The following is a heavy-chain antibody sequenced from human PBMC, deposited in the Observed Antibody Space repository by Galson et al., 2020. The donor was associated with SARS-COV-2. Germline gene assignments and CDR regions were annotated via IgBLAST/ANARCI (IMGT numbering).Heavy chain of an antibody. CDR2: IDPEDGEP. V-gene: IGHV1-24*01. D-gene: IGHD3-3*01. J-gene: IGHJ3*02. CDR1: GQSLTEYP. CDR3: TTDSVLRFLGGXXXDI. Sequence: ASVKVSCKVSGQSLTEYPIHWVRQAPGKGLEWMGGIDPEDGEPTYAQKFQGRVTMTEDTSTETAYMELRSLRPQDTAVYYCTTDSVLRFLGGXXXDIWGQGTMVTVSS.